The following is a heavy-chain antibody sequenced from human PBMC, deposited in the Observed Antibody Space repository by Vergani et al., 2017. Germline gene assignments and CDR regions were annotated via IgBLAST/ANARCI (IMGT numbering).Heavy chain of an antibody. CDR3: AGGQWLPTLSFDC. Sequence: QVQLVQSGAEVKKPGASLKVSCKASGYTFTGYYMHWVRQAPGQGLEWMGWINPNSGGTNYAQKFQGRVTMTRDKSISTAYMELSRLRADETAVYYCAGGQWLPTLSFDCWGQGTLVTVSS. CDR1: GYTFTGYY. D-gene: IGHD6-19*01. V-gene: IGHV1-2*02. J-gene: IGHJ4*02. CDR2: INPNSGGT.